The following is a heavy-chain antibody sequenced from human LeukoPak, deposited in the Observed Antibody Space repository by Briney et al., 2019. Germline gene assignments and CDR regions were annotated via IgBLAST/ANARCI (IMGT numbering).Heavy chain of an antibody. V-gene: IGHV1-8*01. D-gene: IGHD3-16*01. Sequence: ASVKVSCKASGYTFISYDIDWVRQVTGQGLEWMGWMSPKSGNTDYAQKFKGRVTMTRNTSINTAYLELSSLTSDDTAVYFCARGVGGLGNMDVWGKGTTVIISS. J-gene: IGHJ6*03. CDR2: MSPKSGNT. CDR3: ARGVGGLGNMDV. CDR1: GYTFISYD.